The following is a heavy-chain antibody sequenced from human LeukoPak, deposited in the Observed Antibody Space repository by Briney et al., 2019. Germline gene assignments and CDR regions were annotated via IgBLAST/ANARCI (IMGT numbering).Heavy chain of an antibody. J-gene: IGHJ4*02. CDR2: IYWDDDK. V-gene: IGHV2-5*02. D-gene: IGHD6-19*01. CDR1: GFSLSTSGVG. Sequence: SGPTLVNPTQTLTLTCTFSGFSLSTSGVGVGWIRQPPGKALEWLALIYWDDDKRYSPSLKSRLTITKDTSKNQVVLTMTNMDPVDTATYYCADSLSGIAEGQRQWLAPRDRYYFDYWGQGTLVTVSS. CDR3: ADSLSGIAEGQRQWLAPRDRYYFDY.